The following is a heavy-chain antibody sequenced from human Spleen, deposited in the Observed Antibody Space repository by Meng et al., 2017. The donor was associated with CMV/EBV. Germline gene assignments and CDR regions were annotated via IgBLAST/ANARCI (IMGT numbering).Heavy chain of an antibody. CDR1: GFTFSSYS. CDR3: ANIDSSGWHDFFDH. V-gene: IGHV3-7*01. Sequence: GESLKISCAASGFTFSSYSMNWVRQAPGKGLEWVANIKQDGSKKNYVDSVKGRFTISRDNAKNSVYLQMNSLRAEDTAVYYCANIDSSGWHDFFDHWGQGTLVTVSS. D-gene: IGHD3-22*01. J-gene: IGHJ4*02. CDR2: IKQDGSKK.